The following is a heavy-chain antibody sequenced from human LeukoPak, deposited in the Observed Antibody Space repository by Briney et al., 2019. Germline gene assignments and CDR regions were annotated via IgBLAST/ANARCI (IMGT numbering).Heavy chain of an antibody. CDR1: GFTFSNYW. CDR3: VRGGGVSGYDLLDY. Sequence: GSLRLSCAASGFTFSNYWMTWVRQAPGKGLEWVAHINQDGSEEHYMDSVKARFTISRDNAKNSLSLQMNSLRAEDTAVYYCVRGGGVSGYDLLDYWGQGTLVTVSS. V-gene: IGHV3-7*01. J-gene: IGHJ4*02. D-gene: IGHD5-12*01. CDR2: INQDGSEE.